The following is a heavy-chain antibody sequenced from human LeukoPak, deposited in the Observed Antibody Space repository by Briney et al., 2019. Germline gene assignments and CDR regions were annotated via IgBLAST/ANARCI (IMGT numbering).Heavy chain of an antibody. Sequence: GGSLRLSCVASGFTFSSYTMSWVRQAPGKGLEWVSCISSSSSYMYYGDTLKGRFTISRDNAKNSLYLQMDNLRADDTAMYYCVRALTPASGWLGSWGQGTLVTVSS. CDR2: ISSSSSYM. J-gene: IGHJ5*01. V-gene: IGHV3-21*01. D-gene: IGHD6-19*01. CDR1: GFTFSSYT. CDR3: VRALTPASGWLGS.